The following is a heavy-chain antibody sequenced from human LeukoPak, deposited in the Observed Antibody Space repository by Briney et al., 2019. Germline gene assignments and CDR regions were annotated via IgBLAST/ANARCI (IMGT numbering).Heavy chain of an antibody. D-gene: IGHD5-24*01. Sequence: GSLRFSCAASGFTFSSYGMHWVRQAPGKGLEWVAFIRYDGSNKYYADSVRGRFTISRDNSKNTLYLQMNSLRAEDTAVYYCAKEMATINLNAFDIWGQGTMVTVSS. CDR3: AKEMATINLNAFDI. V-gene: IGHV3-30*02. J-gene: IGHJ3*02. CDR1: GFTFSSYG. CDR2: IRYDGSNK.